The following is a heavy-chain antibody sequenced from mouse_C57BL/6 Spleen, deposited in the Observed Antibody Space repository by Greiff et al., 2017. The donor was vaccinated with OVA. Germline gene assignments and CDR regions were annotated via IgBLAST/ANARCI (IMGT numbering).Heavy chain of an antibody. V-gene: IGHV1-55*01. CDR2: IYPGSGST. CDR3: AREGYYYGSSYNYFDY. D-gene: IGHD1-1*01. J-gene: IGHJ2*01. CDR1: GYTFTSYW. Sequence: QVQLKQPGAELVKPGASVKMSCKASGYTFTSYWITWVKQRPGQGLEWIGDIYPGSGSTNYNEKFKSKATLTVDTSSSTAYMQLSSLTSEDSAVYFYAREGYYYGSSYNYFDYWGQGTTLTVSS.